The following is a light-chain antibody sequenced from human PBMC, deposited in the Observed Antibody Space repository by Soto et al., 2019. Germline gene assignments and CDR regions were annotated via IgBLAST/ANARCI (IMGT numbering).Light chain of an antibody. CDR3: QQDNNWPRT. Sequence: EIVMTQSPATLSVSPGERATLSCRASQSVSSNLAWYQQKPGQAPRLLIYGASARATGIPVRFSGSESGTEFTLTISSLQSEDFAEYHCQQDNNWPRTFGQGTKVEIK. V-gene: IGKV3-15*01. J-gene: IGKJ1*01. CDR1: QSVSSN. CDR2: GAS.